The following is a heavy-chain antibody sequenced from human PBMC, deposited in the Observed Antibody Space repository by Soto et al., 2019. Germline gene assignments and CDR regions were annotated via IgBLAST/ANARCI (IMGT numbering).Heavy chain of an antibody. CDR3: ARRTGDY. CDR1: GDSISSYD. D-gene: IGHD3-10*01. J-gene: IGHJ4*02. V-gene: IGHV4-59*08. CDR2: SYSSGTT. Sequence: SETLSLTCTVSGDSISSYDWSWIRQPPGKGLGWIGYSYSSGTTNYNPSLRSRVTISVDTSKNQFSLKLRSVTAADTAVYYCARRTGDYWGQGTLVTVSS.